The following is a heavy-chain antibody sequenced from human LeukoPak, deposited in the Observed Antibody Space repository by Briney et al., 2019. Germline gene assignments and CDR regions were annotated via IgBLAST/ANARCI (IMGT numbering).Heavy chain of an antibody. CDR2: IYYSGSA. Sequence: PSETLSLTCTVSGGSISSYYWSWIRQPPGKGLEWIGHIYYSGSANYNPSLKSRVTMSVDTSKNQFSLKLNSVTAADTAVYYCAKGGYYFDNWGQGTLVTVSS. CDR3: AKGGYYFDN. D-gene: IGHD3-10*01. CDR1: GGSISSYY. V-gene: IGHV4-59*01. J-gene: IGHJ4*02.